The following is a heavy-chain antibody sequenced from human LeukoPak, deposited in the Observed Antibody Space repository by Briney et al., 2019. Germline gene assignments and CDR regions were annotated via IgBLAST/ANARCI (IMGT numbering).Heavy chain of an antibody. V-gene: IGHV4-59*01. CDR3: ARELYCSSTSCHGVWFDP. D-gene: IGHD2-2*01. J-gene: IGHJ5*02. CDR1: GGSISSYY. CDR2: IYYSGST. Sequence: SETLPLTCTVSGGSISSYYWSWIRQPPGKGLEWIGYIYYSGSTNYNPSLKSRVTISVDTSKNQFSLKLSSVTAADTAVYYCARELYCSSTSCHGVWFDPWGQGTLVTVSS.